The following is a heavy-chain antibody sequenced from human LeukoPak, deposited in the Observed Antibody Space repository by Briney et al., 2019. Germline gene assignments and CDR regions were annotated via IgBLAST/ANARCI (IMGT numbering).Heavy chain of an antibody. J-gene: IGHJ1*01. CDR3: ARGASSSWYSRVAEYFQH. CDR1: GGSISSGGYS. Sequence: SETLSLTCAVSGGSISSGGYSWSWIRQPPGKGLEWIGYIYHSGSTYYNPSLKSRVTISVDRSKNQFSLKLSSVTAADTAVYYCARGASSSWYSRVAEYFQHWGQGTLVTVSS. CDR2: IYHSGST. V-gene: IGHV4-30-2*01. D-gene: IGHD6-13*01.